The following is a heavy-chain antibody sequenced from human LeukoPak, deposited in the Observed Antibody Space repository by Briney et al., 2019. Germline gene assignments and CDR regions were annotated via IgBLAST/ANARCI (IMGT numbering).Heavy chain of an antibody. V-gene: IGHV3-66*01. J-gene: IGHJ4*02. CDR1: GFTVSSNY. CDR3: ARDLFD. CDR2: IYSDGRT. Sequence: GGSLRLSCAASGFTVSSNYMSWVRQAPGKGLECVSNIYSDGRTNYADSVKGRFTISRDSSKNTLYLQMNSLRAEDTAVYYCARDLFDWGQGALVTVSS. D-gene: IGHD3-10*02.